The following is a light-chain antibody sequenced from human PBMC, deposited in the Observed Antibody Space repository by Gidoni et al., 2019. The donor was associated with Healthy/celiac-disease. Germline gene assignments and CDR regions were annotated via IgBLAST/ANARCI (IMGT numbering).Light chain of an antibody. CDR3: QQYGSSLIFT. V-gene: IGKV3-20*01. CDR1: QSVSSSY. J-gene: IGKJ3*01. CDR2: GAS. Sequence: EIVLTQSPRTLSLSPGERATPSCRASQSVSSSYLAWYQQKPGQAPRLLIYGASSRATGIPDRFSGSGSGTDFTLTISRLEPEDFAVYYCQQYGSSLIFTFGPGTKVDIK.